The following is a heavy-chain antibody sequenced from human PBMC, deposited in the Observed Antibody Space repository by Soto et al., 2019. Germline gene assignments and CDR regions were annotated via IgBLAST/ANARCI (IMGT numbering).Heavy chain of an antibody. CDR2: IYYSGST. D-gene: IGHD5-18*01. CDR1: GCSISSYY. V-gene: IGHV4-59*01. J-gene: IGHJ4*02. Sequence: SETLSLTCTVSGCSISSYYWSWIRQPPGKGLEWIGYIYYSGSTNYNPSLKSRVTISVDTSKNQFSLRLSSVTAADTAVYYCARVYSYGYYDFWGQGTLVTVSS. CDR3: ARVYSYGYYDF.